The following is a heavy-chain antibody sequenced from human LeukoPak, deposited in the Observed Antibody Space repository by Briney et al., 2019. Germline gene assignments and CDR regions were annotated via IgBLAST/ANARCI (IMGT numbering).Heavy chain of an antibody. CDR2: IYYSGST. CDR3: ARERGDSSGPDY. V-gene: IGHV4-30-4*08. D-gene: IGHD3-22*01. J-gene: IGHJ4*02. Sequence: PSETLSLTCTVSGGSVSSGAYYWSWIRQPPGKGLEWIGYIYYSGSTYYNPPLKSRVTISVDTSKNQFSLKLSSVTAADTAVYYCARERGDSSGPDYWGQGTLVTVSS. CDR1: GGSVSSGAYY.